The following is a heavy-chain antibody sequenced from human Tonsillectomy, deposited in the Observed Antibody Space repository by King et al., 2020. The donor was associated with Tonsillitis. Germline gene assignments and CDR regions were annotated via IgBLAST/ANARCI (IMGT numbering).Heavy chain of an antibody. CDR1: GFTFSSYS. Sequence: VQLVESGGGLVQPGGSLRLSCAASGFTFSSYSMNWVRQAPGKGLEWVSYISSSSSTIYYADSVKGRFTISRDNAKNSLYLQMNSLRDEDTAVYYCARAYYGDYRYWFDPWGQGNLVTVSS. V-gene: IGHV3-48*02. J-gene: IGHJ5*02. D-gene: IGHD4-17*01. CDR2: ISSSSSTI. CDR3: ARAYYGDYRYWFDP.